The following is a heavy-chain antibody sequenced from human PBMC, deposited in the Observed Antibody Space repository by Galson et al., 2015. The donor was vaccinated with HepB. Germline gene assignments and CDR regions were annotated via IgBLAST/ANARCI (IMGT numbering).Heavy chain of an antibody. D-gene: IGHD3-3*01. Sequence: SVKVSCKASGYTFTGYYMHWVRQAPGQGLEWMGWINPNSGGTNYAQKFQGWVTMTRDTSISTAYMELSRLRSDDTAVYYCAREGRPRGLRCLGWLRKDYSDGMDVWGQGTTVTVSS. CDR3: AREGRPRGLRCLGWLRKDYSDGMDV. J-gene: IGHJ6*02. V-gene: IGHV1-2*04. CDR1: GYTFTGYY. CDR2: INPNSGGT.